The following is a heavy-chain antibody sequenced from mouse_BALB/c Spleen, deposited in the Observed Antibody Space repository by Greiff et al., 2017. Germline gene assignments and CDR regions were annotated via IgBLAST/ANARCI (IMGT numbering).Heavy chain of an antibody. J-gene: IGHJ3*01. CDR3: ASPNWDPCAY. V-gene: IGHV5-9*03. Sequence: EVQRVESGGGLVKPGGSLKLSCAASGFTFSSYTMSWVRQTPEKRLEWVATISSGGGNTYYPDSVKGRFTISRDNAKNNLYLQMSSLRSEDTALYYCASPNWDPCAYWGQGTLVTVSA. D-gene: IGHD4-1*01. CDR1: GFTFSSYT. CDR2: ISSGGGNT.